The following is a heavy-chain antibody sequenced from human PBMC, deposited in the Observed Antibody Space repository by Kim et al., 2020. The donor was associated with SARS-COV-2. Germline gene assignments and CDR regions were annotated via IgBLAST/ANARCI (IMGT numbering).Heavy chain of an antibody. CDR1: GYTFTDHY. J-gene: IGHJ4*02. D-gene: IGHD2-2*01. CDR3: ARGGTGPAAMEVY. Sequence: ASVKVSCKASGYTFTDHYIHWVRQAPGHGLEWMGWINAKNGGTNYARKFRGTVTFTRDTSVNKVFMELSGLTPDDTAIIYCARGGTGPAAMEVYWGQGT. V-gene: IGHV1-2*02. CDR2: INAKNGGT.